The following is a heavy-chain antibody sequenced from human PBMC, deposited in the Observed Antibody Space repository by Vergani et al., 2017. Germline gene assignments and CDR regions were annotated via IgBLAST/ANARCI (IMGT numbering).Heavy chain of an antibody. Sequence: QVQLVESGGGVVQPGGSLRLSCAASGFTFSSYGMHWVRQAPGKGLEWVAFIRYDGSNKYYADSVKGRFTISRDNSKNTLYLQMNSLRAEDTAVYYCARVGGYYYYYMDVWGKGTTVTVSS. D-gene: IGHD1-26*01. CDR3: ARVGGYYYYYMDV. CDR1: GFTFSSYG. CDR2: IRYDGSNK. J-gene: IGHJ6*03. V-gene: IGHV3-30*02.